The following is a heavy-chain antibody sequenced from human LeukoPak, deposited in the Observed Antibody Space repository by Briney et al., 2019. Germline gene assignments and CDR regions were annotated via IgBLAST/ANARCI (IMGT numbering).Heavy chain of an antibody. J-gene: IGHJ4*02. V-gene: IGHV4-39*07. Sequence: SETLSLTCTVSGGSISTSNYYWGWIRQPPGKGLEWIGNIFYSGSTYYSPSLKSRVTISLDTSRNQFSLKLSSVTAADTAVYYCARKDPGYSGYSDFDYWGQGTLVTVSS. CDR1: GGSISTSNYY. CDR2: IFYSGST. CDR3: ARKDPGYSGYSDFDY. D-gene: IGHD5-12*01.